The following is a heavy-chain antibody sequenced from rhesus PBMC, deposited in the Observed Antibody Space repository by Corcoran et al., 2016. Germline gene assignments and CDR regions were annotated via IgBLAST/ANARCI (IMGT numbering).Heavy chain of an antibody. Sequence: QVQLQESGPGVVKPSETLSLTCAVSGGSISGYYLWSWIRQPPGKGLEWIGYINGGSGRTSYNPSLTSRGIILIDTAKNQLSLKLSSVTAADTGVYYCAREYSNYSWSGGQGVLVTVSS. D-gene: IGHD4-23*01. CDR3: AREYSNYSWS. CDR2: INGGSGRT. CDR1: GGSISGYYL. V-gene: IGHV4-147*01. J-gene: IGHJ4*01.